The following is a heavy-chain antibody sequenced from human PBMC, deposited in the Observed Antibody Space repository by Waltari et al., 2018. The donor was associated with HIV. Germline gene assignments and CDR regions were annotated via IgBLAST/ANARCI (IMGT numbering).Heavy chain of an antibody. D-gene: IGHD3-22*01. Sequence: QVQLQESGPGLVKPSETLSLTCTVSGGSISSYYWSWIRQPAGKGLEGIWRIYTSGRTNYNPSPKSRVTMSVDTSKNQFSLKLSSVTAADTAVYYCARRYYDSSGYAGGDAFDIWGQGTMVTVSS. CDR1: GGSISSYY. V-gene: IGHV4-4*07. CDR2: IYTSGRT. CDR3: ARRYYDSSGYAGGDAFDI. J-gene: IGHJ3*02.